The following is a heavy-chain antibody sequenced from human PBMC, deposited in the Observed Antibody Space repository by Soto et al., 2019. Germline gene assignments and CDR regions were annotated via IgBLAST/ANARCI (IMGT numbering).Heavy chain of an antibody. D-gene: IGHD3-9*01. Sequence: ASVKVSCKASGYTFTSYGISWVRQAPGQGLEWMGWISAYNGNTNYAQKLQGRVNMTTDTSTSTAYMELRSLRSDDTAVYFCARDSRYFDWLRDYYFDYWGQGTLVTVPQ. V-gene: IGHV1-18*01. CDR2: ISAYNGNT. CDR1: GYTFTSYG. CDR3: ARDSRYFDWLRDYYFDY. J-gene: IGHJ4*02.